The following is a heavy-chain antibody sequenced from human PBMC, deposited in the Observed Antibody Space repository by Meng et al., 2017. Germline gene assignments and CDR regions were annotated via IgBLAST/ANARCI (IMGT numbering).Heavy chain of an antibody. Sequence: GESLKISCAASGFTFPAYSMNWVRQAPGKGLEWISSISSSSSFQYYADSVKGRFTITRDNGNNSLFLQMNSLSAEDTAVYYCARDQIKGDGYKLAPHHWGQGTRVTVSS. D-gene: IGHD5-24*01. V-gene: IGHV3-21*01. CDR3: ARDQIKGDGYKLAPHH. J-gene: IGHJ5*02. CDR1: GFTFPAYS. CDR2: ISSSSSFQ.